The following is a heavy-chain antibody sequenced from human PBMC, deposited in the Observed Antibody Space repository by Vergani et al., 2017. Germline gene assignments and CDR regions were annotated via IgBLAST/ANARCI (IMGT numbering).Heavy chain of an antibody. D-gene: IGHD6-19*01. V-gene: IGHV4-34*01. Sequence: QVQLHQWGAGLLKTSETLSLTCAVSGAAFNSYQWTWIRQSPGRGLEWIGEIDDKGKSICNPTLKSRVTISVDTSKNQFSLKLSSVTAADTAVYFCARHSTVEWLVKLGWIDPWGQGILVTVSS. J-gene: IGHJ5*02. CDR1: GAAFNSYQ. CDR3: ARHSTVEWLVKLGWIDP. CDR2: IDDKGKS.